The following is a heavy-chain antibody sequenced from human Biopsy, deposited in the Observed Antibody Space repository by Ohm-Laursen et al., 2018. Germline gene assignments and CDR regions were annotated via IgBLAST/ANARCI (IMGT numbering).Heavy chain of an antibody. CDR2: IWYDGTNE. D-gene: IGHD6-19*01. Sequence: SLRLSCAATGFPFTGFSMHWVRQAPSKGLEWISLIWYDGTNEDYADSVKGRFTISRDNSKNTLYLQINTLTLEDTAFYYCARGLSSGWYGYFDVWGRGTLVTVSS. J-gene: IGHJ2*01. CDR1: GFPFTGFS. V-gene: IGHV3-33*04. CDR3: ARGLSSGWYGYFDV.